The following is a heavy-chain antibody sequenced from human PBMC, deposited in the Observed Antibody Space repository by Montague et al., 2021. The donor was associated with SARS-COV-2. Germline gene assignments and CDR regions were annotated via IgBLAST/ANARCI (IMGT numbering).Heavy chain of an antibody. V-gene: IGHV4-34*01. Sequence: SETLSLTCAVYGGSFSDYHWTWIRQSSGEGLEWIGQINYCGSTXYNPSLKSRVTISIDTSKNQFSLKLTSVTAADTAVYYCARGAPGYWGQGTLVTVSS. D-gene: IGHD1-1*01. CDR1: GGSFSDYH. CDR3: ARGAPGY. J-gene: IGHJ4*02. CDR2: INYCGST.